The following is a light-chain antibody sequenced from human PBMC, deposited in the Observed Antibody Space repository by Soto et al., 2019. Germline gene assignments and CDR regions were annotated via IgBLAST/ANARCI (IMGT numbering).Light chain of an antibody. J-gene: IGKJ5*01. CDR1: QSSSSSY. V-gene: IGKV3-20*01. CDR2: GAS. CDR3: QQYGRSSIT. Sequence: EIVLTQSPVTLSLAPCERATLSVRASQSSSSSYLAWYQQRPGQAPRLLIYGASSRATGIPDRFSGRGSGTGFTLPISRLEPEDFAVYYCQQYGRSSITFGQRTRLE.